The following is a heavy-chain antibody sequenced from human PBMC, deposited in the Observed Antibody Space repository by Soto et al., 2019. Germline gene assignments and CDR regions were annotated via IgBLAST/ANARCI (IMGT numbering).Heavy chain of an antibody. CDR3: AGRSSLASVQVYFGEISNYNWFDP. CDR2: IYHSGST. CDR1: NGSISSAIYY. Sequence: QLQLQESGPGLVKPSETLSLTCTVSNGSISSAIYYWGWIRQPPGKGLEWIGSIYHSGSTYYNPSLQCRVTISVDTSKYQFALKLSSETAADTAVYFCAGRSSLASVQVYFGEISNYNWFDPWGQGTLVTVSS. J-gene: IGHJ5*02. D-gene: IGHD3-10*01. V-gene: IGHV4-39*01.